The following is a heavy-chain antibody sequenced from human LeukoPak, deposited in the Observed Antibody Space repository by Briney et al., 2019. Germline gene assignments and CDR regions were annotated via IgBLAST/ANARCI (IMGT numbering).Heavy chain of an antibody. V-gene: IGHV1-2*02. CDR3: VRVDNARAFDT. CDR1: RYTFTGYY. J-gene: IGHJ5*02. Sequence: ASVKVSCQASRYTFTGYYLHWVRQPPAQGVEWMGWINHNSGATNYAQKFRDRVTMTRETSIHTAYLELNSLKSDGTAVYYCVRVDNARAFDTWGQGSLVIVSS. D-gene: IGHD2-2*03. CDR2: INHNSGAT.